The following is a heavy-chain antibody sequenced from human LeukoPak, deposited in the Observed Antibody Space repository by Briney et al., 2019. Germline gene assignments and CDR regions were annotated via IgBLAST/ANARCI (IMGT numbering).Heavy chain of an antibody. J-gene: IGHJ4*02. Sequence: GGSLRLSCVGSGFTFRSYGMHWVRQAPCKGLEWVAFIRHDGSKKFYADSVKGRFAISRDNAKNSLYLQMNSLRAEDTVVYYCARKISSSIGALGYWGQGTLVTVSS. D-gene: IGHD6-6*01. V-gene: IGHV3-30*02. CDR2: IRHDGSKK. CDR3: ARKISSSIGALGY. CDR1: GFTFRSYG.